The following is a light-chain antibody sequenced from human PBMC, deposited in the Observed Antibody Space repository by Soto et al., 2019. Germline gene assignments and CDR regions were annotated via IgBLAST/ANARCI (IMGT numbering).Light chain of an antibody. J-gene: IGKJ3*01. Sequence: EIVLTQSPGTLSLSPGERATLSCRASQSVSSSYLAWYQQKPGQAPRLLIYGASSRATGIPNRFSVSASGTDFTITISRLEPEDSAVYYCQRYGTSALFGPGTKVDIK. V-gene: IGKV3-20*01. CDR3: QRYGTSAL. CDR2: GAS. CDR1: QSVSSSY.